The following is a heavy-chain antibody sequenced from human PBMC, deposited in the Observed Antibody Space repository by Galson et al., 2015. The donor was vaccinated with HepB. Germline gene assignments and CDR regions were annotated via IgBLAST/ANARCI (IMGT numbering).Heavy chain of an antibody. CDR3: ASEDYYDSSGYYVGLLDY. CDR1: GFTFSRSA. D-gene: IGHD3-22*01. Sequence: SLRLSCAASGFTFSRSAMHWVRQAPGKGLEWVAVISFHGGNKDHADSVKGRFTISRDNSKNTVYLQMNSLRAEDTAVYFCASEDYYDSSGYYVGLLDYWGQGTLVTVSS. J-gene: IGHJ4*02. V-gene: IGHV3-30*04. CDR2: ISFHGGNK.